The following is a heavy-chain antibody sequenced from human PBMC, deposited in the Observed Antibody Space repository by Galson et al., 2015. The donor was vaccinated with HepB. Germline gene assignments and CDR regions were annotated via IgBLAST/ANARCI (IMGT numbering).Heavy chain of an antibody. CDR1: GFTFSSYS. V-gene: IGHV3-21*01. CDR3: ARQAAAVYFDY. CDR2: ISSSSSYI. Sequence: SLRLSCAASGFTFSSYSMNWVRQAPGKGLEGVSSISSSSSYIYYADSVKGRFTISRDNAKNSLYLQMNSLRAEDTAVYYCARQAAAVYFDYWGQGTLVTVSS. J-gene: IGHJ4*02. D-gene: IGHD6-13*01.